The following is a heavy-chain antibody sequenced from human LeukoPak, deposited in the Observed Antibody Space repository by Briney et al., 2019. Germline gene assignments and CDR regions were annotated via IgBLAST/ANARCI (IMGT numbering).Heavy chain of an antibody. D-gene: IGHD1-26*01. V-gene: IGHV3-15*01. CDR2: IKNKTNGGTT. CDR3: TTTIVGVTTWFDP. J-gene: IGHJ5*02. Sequence: GGSLRLSCAAPGFTLSNAYMSWVRQAPGEGLEWVCRIKNKTNGGTTDYAAPVKGRFTISRDDSKNTLYLQMNSLKTEDTAVYYCTTTIVGVTTWFDPWGQGTLVTVSS. CDR1: GFTLSNAY.